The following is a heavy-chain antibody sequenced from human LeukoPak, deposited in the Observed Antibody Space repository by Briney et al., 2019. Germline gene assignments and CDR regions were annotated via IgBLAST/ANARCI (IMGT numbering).Heavy chain of an antibody. Sequence: SETLSLTGTVSAYSISSGYYWGWIRQPPGKELEWIGSTYHSGSTYYNPSLKTPVTISVDTCKNQYALKLSSVTGADTAVYYCARERFLEWLLATNFDYWGQGTLVTVSS. CDR2: TYHSGST. CDR3: ARERFLEWLLATNFDY. V-gene: IGHV4-38-2*02. J-gene: IGHJ4*02. D-gene: IGHD3-3*01. CDR1: AYSISSGYY.